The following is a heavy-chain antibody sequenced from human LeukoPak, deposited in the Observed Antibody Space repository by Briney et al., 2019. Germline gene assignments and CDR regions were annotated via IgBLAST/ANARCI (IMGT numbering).Heavy chain of an antibody. CDR1: GDYY. Sequence: PGGSLRLSCAASGDYYMSWIRQAPGKGLEWVSYISSSGTICYADSVKGRFTISRDNAKNSVFLQMNSLRAEDTAVYYCARVGLSYYFDYWGQGTLVTVSS. CDR2: ISSSGTI. D-gene: IGHD2/OR15-2a*01. CDR3: ARVGLSYYFDY. V-gene: IGHV3-11*01. J-gene: IGHJ4*02.